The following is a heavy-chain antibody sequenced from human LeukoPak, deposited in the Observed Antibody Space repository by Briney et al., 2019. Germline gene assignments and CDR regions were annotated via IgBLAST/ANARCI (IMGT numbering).Heavy chain of an antibody. V-gene: IGHV3-7*01. Sequence: TGGSLRLSCVASGLSFGSYWMSWVRQAPGKGLEWVANIKQDGSEQYSVDSVKGRFTSSRDNAKNSLYLQMNSLRVDDTAMYYCASTGGYKNAFDIWGQGTMVTVSS. CDR1: GLSFGSYW. D-gene: IGHD5-24*01. CDR3: ASTGGYKNAFDI. CDR2: IKQDGSEQ. J-gene: IGHJ3*02.